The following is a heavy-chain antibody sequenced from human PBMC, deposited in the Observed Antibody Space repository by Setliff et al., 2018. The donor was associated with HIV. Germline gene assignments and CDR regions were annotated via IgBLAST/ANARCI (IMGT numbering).Heavy chain of an antibody. V-gene: IGHV1-24*01. CDR2: FDPQHGET. D-gene: IGHD3-3*01. CDR1: GFTLREVS. CDR3: ARVDDFWSGPNTAGYMDV. J-gene: IGHJ6*03. Sequence: ASVKVSCKVSGFTLREVSMHWVRTAPGKGLEWMGYFDPQHGETIYAQKCQDRVTMTEKTSTDTAYMELSSLRSDDTAVYYFARVDDFWSGPNTAGYMDVWGKGTTVTVSS.